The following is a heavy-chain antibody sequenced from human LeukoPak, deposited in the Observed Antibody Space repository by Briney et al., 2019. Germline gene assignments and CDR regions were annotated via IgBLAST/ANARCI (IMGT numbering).Heavy chain of an antibody. Sequence: ASVKVSCTASGYTFTSYGISWGRQGPGQGLEWMGWISAYNGNTNYAHKLQGRGTMTTDTSTSTAYMELRSLRSDDTAVYYCARDGAYYYDSSGYYQFDYWGQGTLVTVSS. J-gene: IGHJ4*02. CDR1: GYTFTSYG. D-gene: IGHD3-22*01. CDR3: ARDGAYYYDSSGYYQFDY. CDR2: ISAYNGNT. V-gene: IGHV1-18*01.